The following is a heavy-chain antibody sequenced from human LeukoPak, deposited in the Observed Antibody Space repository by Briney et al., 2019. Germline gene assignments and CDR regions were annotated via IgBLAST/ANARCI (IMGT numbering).Heavy chain of an antibody. V-gene: IGHV3-23*01. CDR1: GFTFSSYA. CDR2: ISGSGGST. CDR3: AKSIRAHIAVAGTFMDY. D-gene: IGHD6-19*01. Sequence: GGSLRLSCAASGFTFSSYAMSWVRQAPGKGLEWVSAISGSGGSTYYADSVKGRFTISRDNSKNTLYLQMNSLRAEDTAVYYCAKSIRAHIAVAGTFMDYWGQGTLVTVSS. J-gene: IGHJ4*02.